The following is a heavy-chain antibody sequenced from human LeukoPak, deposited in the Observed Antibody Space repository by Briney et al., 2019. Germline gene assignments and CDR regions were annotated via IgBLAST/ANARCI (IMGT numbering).Heavy chain of an antibody. CDR3: ARDPLYDSSGYYYVKLDY. Sequence: GGSLRLSCAASGFTFSSYWMHWVRQAPGKGLVWVSRINSGGSSTSYADSVKGRFTISRDNAKNTLYLQMNSLRAEDTAVYYCARDPLYDSSGYYYVKLDYWGQGTLVTVSS. D-gene: IGHD3-22*01. V-gene: IGHV3-74*01. J-gene: IGHJ4*02. CDR1: GFTFSSYW. CDR2: INSGGSST.